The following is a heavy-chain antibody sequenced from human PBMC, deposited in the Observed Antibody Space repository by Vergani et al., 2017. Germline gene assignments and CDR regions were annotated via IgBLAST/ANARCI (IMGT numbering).Heavy chain of an antibody. J-gene: IGHJ5*02. V-gene: IGHV3-30*18. CDR1: GFTFSSYG. CDR2: ISYDGSNK. Sequence: LQLVESGGGLVQPGGSLRLSCAASGFTFSSYGMHWVRQAPGKGLEWVAVISYDGSNKYYADSVKGRFTISRDNSKNTLYLQMNSLRAEDTAVYYCAKERLPYQLLCIWFDPWGQGTLVTVSS. D-gene: IGHD2-2*01. CDR3: AKERLPYQLLCIWFDP.